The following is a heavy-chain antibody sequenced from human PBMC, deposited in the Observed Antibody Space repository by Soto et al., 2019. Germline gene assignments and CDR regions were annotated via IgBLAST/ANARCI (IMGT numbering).Heavy chain of an antibody. Sequence: EVHLVESGGGLVEPGGSLRLSCAASGFTFNNVWMNWVRQAPGKGLEWVGRIKSKSDGGTTDYAAPVKGRFTISRDDSKNTLYLQMNSLKTEATAMYYCVQITSDYWGQGTLVTVSS. CDR1: GFTFNNVW. J-gene: IGHJ4*02. CDR2: IKSKSDGGTT. V-gene: IGHV3-15*07. D-gene: IGHD1-20*01. CDR3: VQITSDY.